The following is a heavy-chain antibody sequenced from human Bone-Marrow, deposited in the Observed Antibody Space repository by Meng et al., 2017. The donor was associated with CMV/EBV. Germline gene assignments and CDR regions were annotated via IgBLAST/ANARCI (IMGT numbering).Heavy chain of an antibody. D-gene: IGHD3-22*01. V-gene: IGHV3-13*01. CDR2: IGTAGDT. CDR3: AGYYDRGFDY. CDR1: GFTFSSYD. J-gene: IGHJ4*02. Sequence: LRLSVAASGFTFSSYDLHWVRQATGKGLEWVSAIGTAGDTYYPGSVKGRFTISRENAKNSLYLQMNSLRAGDTAVYYCAGYYDRGFDYWGQGTLVTVSS.